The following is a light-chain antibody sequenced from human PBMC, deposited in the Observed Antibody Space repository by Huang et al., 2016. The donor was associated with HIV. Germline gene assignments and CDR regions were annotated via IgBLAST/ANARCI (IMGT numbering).Light chain of an antibody. CDR2: GSS. Sequence: EIVLTQSPDTLSLSPGERGALSCRASHNVSNDYLAWYQQKSGQAPRLLIYGSSGRATGTPARFSGSGSGTDFSLTIDTVEPEDFALYYCQQYSSSPWTFGPGSKLEIK. J-gene: IGKJ3*01. V-gene: IGKV3-20*01. CDR3: QQYSSSPWT. CDR1: HNVSNDY.